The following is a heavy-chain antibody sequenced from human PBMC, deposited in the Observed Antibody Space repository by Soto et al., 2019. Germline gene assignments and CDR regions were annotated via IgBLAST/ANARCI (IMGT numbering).Heavy chain of an antibody. CDR2: SIPVFGTA. Sequence: QVQLVQSGAEMKKPGSSVKLSCKTSGGTFRNYAINWVRQAPGQGLEWMGGSIPVFGTANYAQTFQGRFTITADESTSTAYMELSSLRSDDTAVYYCAIPLPKQQLVRGAFDHWGQGTLVTVAS. CDR3: AIPLPKQQLVRGAFDH. D-gene: IGHD6-13*01. J-gene: IGHJ4*02. V-gene: IGHV1-69*01. CDR1: GGTFRNYA.